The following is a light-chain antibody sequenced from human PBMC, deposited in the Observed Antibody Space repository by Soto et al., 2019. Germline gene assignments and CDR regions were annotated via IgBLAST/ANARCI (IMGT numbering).Light chain of an antibody. V-gene: IGKV1-5*01. Sequence: DIQMTQSPSTLSASVGDRVTITWRASQSISSWLAWYQQKPGKAPKLLIYDASSLESWVPSRFSGSGSGTEFTLTISSLQPDDFATYYCQQYNSYPWTFGQGTKVDIK. CDR1: QSISSW. CDR2: DAS. J-gene: IGKJ1*01. CDR3: QQYNSYPWT.